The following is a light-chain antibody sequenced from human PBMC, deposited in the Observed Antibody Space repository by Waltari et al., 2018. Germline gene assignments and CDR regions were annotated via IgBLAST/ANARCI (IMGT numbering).Light chain of an antibody. V-gene: IGKV1-27*01. CDR2: GAS. CDR3: QSYNVDPYS. Sequence: DIQLTPSPPSLSASVGDSVTITCRASHAISTFLVWYQQKPGKGPELLIYGASTLQSGVPSRFSGSGSGTDFTLTISSLQPEDVATYYCQSYNVDPYSFGQGTKLEI. CDR1: HAISTF. J-gene: IGKJ2*03.